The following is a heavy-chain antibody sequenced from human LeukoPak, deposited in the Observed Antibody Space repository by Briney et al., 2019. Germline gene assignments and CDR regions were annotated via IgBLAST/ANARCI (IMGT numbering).Heavy chain of an antibody. CDR1: GGSISRYY. D-gene: IGHD2-15*01. Sequence: SETLSLTCTVSGGSISRYYWSWIRQPPGKGLEWIGYIYYSGSTNYNPSLKSRVTMSVDTSKNQFSLKLSSVTAADTAVYYCARLLRAGVVAFDIWGQGTMVTVSS. CDR2: IYYSGST. CDR3: ARLLRAGVVAFDI. J-gene: IGHJ3*02. V-gene: IGHV4-59*08.